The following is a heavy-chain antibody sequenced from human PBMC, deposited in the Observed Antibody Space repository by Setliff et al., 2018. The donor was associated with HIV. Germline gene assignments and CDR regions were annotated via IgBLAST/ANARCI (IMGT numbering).Heavy chain of an antibody. CDR3: ARGGDWTLDY. J-gene: IGHJ4*02. V-gene: IGHV4-34*01. CDR2: INPSEST. CDR1: GGSFSNHY. Sequence: SETLSLTCAVYGGSFSNHYWTWIRQPPGKGLGWIGEINPSESTHYNPSLKSRVTISVDTSKNQFSLILTSVTAADTAVYYCARGGDWTLDYWGRGSLVTVSS. D-gene: IGHD2-21*02.